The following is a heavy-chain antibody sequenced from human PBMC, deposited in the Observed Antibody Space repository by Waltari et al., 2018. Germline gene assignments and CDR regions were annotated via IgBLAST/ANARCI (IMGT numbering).Heavy chain of an antibody. CDR1: GFTFRGYE. D-gene: IGHD3-16*01. J-gene: IGHJ6*03. V-gene: IGHV3-48*03. CDR2: ISTSDSSI. CDR3: ARVGGNYYYYMDV. Sequence: EVQLVESGGGLVQPGGSLRLSCVASGFTFRGYEVNWFRQAPGKGLEWISHISTSDSSIFYADSVKGRFTISRDNAKNSLYLQMNSLRGEDTAVYYCARVGGNYYYYMDVWGKGTTVTVSS.